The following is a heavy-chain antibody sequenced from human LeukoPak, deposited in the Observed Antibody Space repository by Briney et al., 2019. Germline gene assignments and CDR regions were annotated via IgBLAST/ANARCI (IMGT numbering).Heavy chain of an antibody. D-gene: IGHD2-2*01. Sequence: GGSLRLSCAASGFTFSSYAMTWVRQAPGKGLEWVAGISGGGDTTYYADSVKGRFTISRDNSKNTLDLQMSSLGAEDSALFYCAKDYVFRSATCPDFFDYWGQGTLVTVSS. CDR1: GFTFSSYA. CDR2: ISGGGDTT. J-gene: IGHJ4*02. V-gene: IGHV3-23*01. CDR3: AKDYVFRSATCPDFFDY.